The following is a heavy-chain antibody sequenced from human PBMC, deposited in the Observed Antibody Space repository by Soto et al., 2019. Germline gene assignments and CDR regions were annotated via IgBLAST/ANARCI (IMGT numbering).Heavy chain of an antibody. J-gene: IGHJ4*02. CDR3: AKGSAGASPYYFDF. Sequence: GGSLRLSCAGSGFSFSRYAMSWIRQTPRTGLEWVAAISGGGGYTYSADSVKGRFTISRDNSKNTLYLQMDSLRVEDTAVYFCAKGSAGASPYYFDFWGQGSLVTVSS. V-gene: IGHV3-23*01. CDR1: GFSFSRYA. D-gene: IGHD3-16*01. CDR2: ISGGGGYT.